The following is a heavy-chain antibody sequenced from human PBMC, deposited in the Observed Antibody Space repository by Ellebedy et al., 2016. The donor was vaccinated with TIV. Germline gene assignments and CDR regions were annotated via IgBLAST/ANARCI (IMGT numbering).Heavy chain of an antibody. J-gene: IGHJ5*02. Sequence: SETLSLTXAVYGGSFSDFYWSWLRQSPGKGLEWIGEINLSASTTYNPSLNSRVTISLDTSKSQSSLNLTSVTAADTAVYYCARLYEWNDWSWFDLWGQGSLVTVSS. CDR2: INLSAST. CDR1: GGSFSDFY. V-gene: IGHV4-34*01. D-gene: IGHD1-1*01. CDR3: ARLYEWNDWSWFDL.